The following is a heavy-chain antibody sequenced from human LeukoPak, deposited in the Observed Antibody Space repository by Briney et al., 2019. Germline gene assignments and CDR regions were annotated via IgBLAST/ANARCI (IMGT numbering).Heavy chain of an antibody. CDR3: ARDSSWAEQWLVPGAFDI. V-gene: IGHV1-8*01. J-gene: IGHJ3*02. CDR2: MNPNSGNT. D-gene: IGHD6-19*01. CDR1: GYTFTSYD. Sequence: ASVKVSCKASGYTFTSYDINWVRQATGQGLEWMGWMNPNSGNTGYAQKFQGRVTMTRNTSISTAYMELSSLRSEDTAVYYCARDSSWAEQWLVPGAFDIWGQGTMVTVSS.